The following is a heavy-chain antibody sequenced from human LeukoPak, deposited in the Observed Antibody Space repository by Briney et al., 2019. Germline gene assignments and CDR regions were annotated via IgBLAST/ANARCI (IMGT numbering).Heavy chain of an antibody. CDR3: ARRTPMVPFDY. CDR2: IYPGDSDT. Sequence: ASVKVSCKGSGYSFTSYWIGWVRQMPGKGLEWMGIIYPGDSDTRYSPSFQGQVTISADKSISTAYLQWSSLKASDTAMYYCARRTPMVPFDYWGQGTLVTVSS. J-gene: IGHJ4*02. CDR1: GYSFTSYW. V-gene: IGHV5-51*01. D-gene: IGHD5-18*01.